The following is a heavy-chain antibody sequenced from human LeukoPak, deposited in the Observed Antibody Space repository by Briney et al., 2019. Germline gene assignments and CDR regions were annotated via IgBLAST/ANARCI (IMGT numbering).Heavy chain of an antibody. CDR2: ISSSSTYI. J-gene: IGHJ4*02. D-gene: IGHD3-10*01. CDR3: ARAEGSGNSFDY. CDR1: GFPFRSFS. V-gene: IGHV3-21*01. Sequence: PGGYLRLSCVASGFPFRSFSMNWVRQAPGKGLEWVSSISSSSTYIYYADSVKGQFTISRDNAKNSLYLQMNSLRVEDTAVYYCARAEGSGNSFDYWGQGTLVTVSS.